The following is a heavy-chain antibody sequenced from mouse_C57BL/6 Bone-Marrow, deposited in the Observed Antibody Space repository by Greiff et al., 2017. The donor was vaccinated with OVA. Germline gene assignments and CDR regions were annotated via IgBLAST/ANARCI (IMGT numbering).Heavy chain of an antibody. CDR2: ISYDGSN. V-gene: IGHV3-6*01. J-gene: IGHJ3*01. CDR1: GYSITSGYY. CDR3: ARGGYGSSYGFAD. D-gene: IGHD1-1*01. Sequence: EVHLVESGPGLVKPSQSLSLTCSVTGYSITSGYYWNWIRQFPGNKLEWMGYISYDGSNNYNPSLKNRISITRDTSKNQFFLKLNSVTTEDTATYYCARGGYGSSYGFADWGQGTLVTVSA.